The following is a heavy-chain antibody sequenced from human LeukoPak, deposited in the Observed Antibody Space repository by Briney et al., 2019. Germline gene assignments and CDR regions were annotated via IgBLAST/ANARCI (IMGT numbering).Heavy chain of an antibody. CDR3: ARDRMVYGLDY. J-gene: IGHJ4*02. Sequence: AAVKVSCKASGYTFPNFGITWVRHAPGQGLEWMGWISPNSGNTKSAQKFQGRVTMTTDTSTSTAYMELRSLRSDDTAVYYWARDRMVYGLDYWGQGTLVTVSS. D-gene: IGHD2-8*01. V-gene: IGHV1-18*01. CDR2: ISPNSGNT. CDR1: GYTFPNFG.